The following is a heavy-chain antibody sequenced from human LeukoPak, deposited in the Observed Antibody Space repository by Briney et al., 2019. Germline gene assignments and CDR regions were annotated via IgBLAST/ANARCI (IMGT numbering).Heavy chain of an antibody. CDR1: GFTFSSYA. CDR2: IYYSGST. CDR3: ARGSSGLTLDI. J-gene: IGHJ3*02. D-gene: IGHD3-22*01. Sequence: GSLRLSCAASGFTFSSYAMSWVRQAPGKGLEWIGYIYYSGSTNYNPSLKSRVTISVDTSKNQFSLKLSSVTAADTAVYYCARGSSGLTLDIWGQGTMVTVSS. V-gene: IGHV4-59*01.